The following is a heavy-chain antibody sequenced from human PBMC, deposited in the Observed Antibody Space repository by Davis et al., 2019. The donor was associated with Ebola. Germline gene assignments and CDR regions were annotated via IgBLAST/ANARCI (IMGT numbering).Heavy chain of an antibody. CDR1: GYTFTSYY. CDR3: ARDGLATITKWYYYYGMDV. D-gene: IGHD5-12*01. Sequence: SVKVSCKASGYTFTSYYMHWVRQAPGQGLEWMGGIIPIFGTANYAQKFQGRVTITADKSTSTAYMELSSLRSEDTAVYYCARDGLATITKWYYYYGMDVWGQGTTVTVSS. CDR2: IIPIFGTA. V-gene: IGHV1-69*06. J-gene: IGHJ6*02.